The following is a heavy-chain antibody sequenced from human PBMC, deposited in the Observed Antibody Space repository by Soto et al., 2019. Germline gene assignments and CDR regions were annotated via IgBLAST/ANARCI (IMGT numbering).Heavy chain of an antibody. D-gene: IGHD3-10*01. CDR2: IYYSGST. CDR1: GGSISSGDYY. V-gene: IGHV4-30-4*01. Sequence: QVQLQESGPGLVKPSQTLSLTCTVSGGSISSGDYYWSWIRQPPGKGLEWIGYIYYSGSTYYNPSLKSRVTLQVDTSKTQSPLKRTSVTAAHTAVYYCPSVGGFGATTIDCWGQGTLVTVSS. CDR3: PSVGGFGATTIDC. J-gene: IGHJ4*02.